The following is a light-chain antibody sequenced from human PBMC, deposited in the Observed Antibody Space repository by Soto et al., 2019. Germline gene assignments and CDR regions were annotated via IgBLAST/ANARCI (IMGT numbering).Light chain of an antibody. J-gene: IGKJ1*01. Sequence: DIRLTQSPSTAAASLLDRVTINCRASQSINNWLAWYQQKPGNAPKLLIYKASTLKSGVPSRFSGSGSGTEFTLTISSLQPDDFATYYCQHYNSYSEAFGQGTKVDI. CDR1: QSINNW. CDR3: QHYNSYSEA. CDR2: KAS. V-gene: IGKV1-5*03.